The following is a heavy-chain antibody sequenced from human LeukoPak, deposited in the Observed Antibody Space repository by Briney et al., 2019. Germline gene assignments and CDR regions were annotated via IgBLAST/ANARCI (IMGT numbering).Heavy chain of an antibody. D-gene: IGHD6-13*01. CDR1: GGSISSYY. CDR3: ARTAAAGVAFDI. J-gene: IGHJ3*02. V-gene: IGHV4-59*01. CDR2: IYYSGST. Sequence: SETLSLTCTVSGGSISSYYWSWIRQPPGKGLEWIGYIYYSGSTNYNPSLKSRVTISVDTSKNQFSLKLSSVTAADTAVYYCARTAAAGVAFDIWGQGTMVTVSS.